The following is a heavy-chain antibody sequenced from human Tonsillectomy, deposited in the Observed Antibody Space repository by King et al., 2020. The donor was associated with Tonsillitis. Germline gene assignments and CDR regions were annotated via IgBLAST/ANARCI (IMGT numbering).Heavy chain of an antibody. CDR1: GFTFSSYS. CDR3: ARPYSSGSNWYFDL. D-gene: IGHD6-19*01. CDR2: ISSSRSYI. Sequence: VQLVESGGGLVKPGGSLRLSCAASGFTFSSYSMNWVRQAPGKGLEWVSSISSSRSYIYYADSVKGRFTISRDNAKNSLYLQMNSLRAEDAAVYYCARPYSSGSNWYFDLWGRGTLVTVSS. J-gene: IGHJ2*01. V-gene: IGHV3-21*01.